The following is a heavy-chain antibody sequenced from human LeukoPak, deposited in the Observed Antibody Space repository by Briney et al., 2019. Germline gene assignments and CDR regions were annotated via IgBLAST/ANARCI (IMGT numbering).Heavy chain of an antibody. CDR3: ARRSGGYYYDSSGYSDDAFDI. CDR2: VIPIFGTA. D-gene: IGHD3-22*01. Sequence: SVKVSCKASGGTFSSYAISWVRQAPGQGLEWMGGVIPIFGTANYAQKFQGRVTITTDESTSTAYMELSSLRSEDTAVYYCARRSGGYYYDSSGYSDDAFDIWGQGTMVTVSS. CDR1: GGTFSSYA. J-gene: IGHJ3*02. V-gene: IGHV1-69*05.